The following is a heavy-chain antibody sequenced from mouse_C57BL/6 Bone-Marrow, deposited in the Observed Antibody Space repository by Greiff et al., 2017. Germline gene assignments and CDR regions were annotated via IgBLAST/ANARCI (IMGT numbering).Heavy chain of an antibody. CDR1: GFNIKDDY. D-gene: IGHD2-3*01. CDR3: TTNDGYSYYAMDY. Sequence: VQLQQSGAELVRPGASVKLSCTASGFNIKDDYMHWVKQRPEQGLEWIGWIDPENGDTESASKFQGKATITADTSSNTAYLQLSSLTSEDTAVYYCTTNDGYSYYAMDYWGQGTSVTVSS. V-gene: IGHV14-4*01. J-gene: IGHJ4*01. CDR2: IDPENGDT.